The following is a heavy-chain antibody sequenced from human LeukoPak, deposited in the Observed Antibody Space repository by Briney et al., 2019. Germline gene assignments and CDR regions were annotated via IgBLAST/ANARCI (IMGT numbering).Heavy chain of an antibody. D-gene: IGHD2-15*01. Sequence: ASVKVSYKAAGYNFTGYYMFWVRQAPGQGLEWMGRINPNSGGTNYAQKFQGRVTMTRDTSISTAYMELSRLRSDDTAVYYCARGYCSGGSCYSVENWFDPWGQGTLVTVSS. J-gene: IGHJ5*02. CDR2: INPNSGGT. CDR3: ARGYCSGGSCYSVENWFDP. V-gene: IGHV1-2*06. CDR1: GYNFTGYY.